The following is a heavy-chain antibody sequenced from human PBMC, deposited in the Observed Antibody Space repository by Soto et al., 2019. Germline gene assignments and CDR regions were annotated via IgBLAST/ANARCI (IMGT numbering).Heavy chain of an antibody. CDR1: GFTFSSYA. D-gene: IGHD4-17*01. Sequence: PGGSLRLSCAASGFTFSSYAMSWVRQAPGKGLEWVSAISGSGGSTYYADSAKGRFTISRDNSKNTLYLQMNSLRAEDTAVYYCAYNTVTAKTQTPGFDYWGQGTLVTVSS. J-gene: IGHJ4*02. CDR2: ISGSGGST. V-gene: IGHV3-23*01. CDR3: AYNTVTAKTQTPGFDY.